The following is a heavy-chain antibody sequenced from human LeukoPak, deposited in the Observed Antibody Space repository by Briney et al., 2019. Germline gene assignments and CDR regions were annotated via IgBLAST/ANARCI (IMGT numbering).Heavy chain of an antibody. V-gene: IGHV1-2*02. Sequence: ASVKVSCKASGYTFTGYYMHWVRQAPGQGLEWMGWINPNSGGTNYAQKFQGRVTMTRDTSISTAYMELSRLRSDDTAVYYCAREARRYCSSTSCPISYWGKGTLVTVSS. D-gene: IGHD2-2*01. CDR3: AREARRYCSSTSCPISY. CDR2: INPNSGGT. J-gene: IGHJ4*02. CDR1: GYTFTGYY.